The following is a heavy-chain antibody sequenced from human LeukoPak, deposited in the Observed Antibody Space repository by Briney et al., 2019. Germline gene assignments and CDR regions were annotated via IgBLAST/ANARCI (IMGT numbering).Heavy chain of an antibody. CDR3: ARDRLSSSWYVTGYYYYGMDV. V-gene: IGHV6-1*01. CDR2: TYYRSKWYN. Sequence: SQTLSLTCAISGDSVSSNSAAWNWIRQSPSRGLEWLGRTYYRSKWYNDYAVSVKSRITINPDTSRNQFSLQLNSVTPEDTAVYYCARDRLSSSWYVTGYYYYGMDVWGQGTTVTVSS. J-gene: IGHJ6*02. D-gene: IGHD6-13*01. CDR1: GDSVSSNSAA.